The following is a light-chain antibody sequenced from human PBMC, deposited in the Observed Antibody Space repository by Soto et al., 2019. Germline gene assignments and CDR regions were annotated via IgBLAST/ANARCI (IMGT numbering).Light chain of an antibody. CDR3: QQLNSYVFT. CDR2: AAS. Sequence: DIQLTQSPSFLSASVGDRVTISCRASQDVSRFLAWYQQKPGKAPNLLIYAASTLQSGVPSRFCGSGSGTEFTLTISSLQPEDSATYYCQQLNSYVFTFGPGTTVDIK. J-gene: IGKJ3*01. V-gene: IGKV1-9*01. CDR1: QDVSRF.